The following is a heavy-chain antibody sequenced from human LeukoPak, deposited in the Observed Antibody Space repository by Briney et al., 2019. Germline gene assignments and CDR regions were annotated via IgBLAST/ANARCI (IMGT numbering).Heavy chain of an antibody. CDR3: ARQGLGTYYYGSGKSGNAFDI. D-gene: IGHD3-10*01. V-gene: IGHV5-51*01. Sequence: GVSLKISCKGSGYSFTSYWIGWVRQMPGKGLEWMGIIYPGDSDTRYSPSFQGQVTISADKSISTAYLQWSSLKASDTAMYYCARQGLGTYYYGSGKSGNAFDIWGQGTMVTVSS. CDR1: GYSFTSYW. CDR2: IYPGDSDT. J-gene: IGHJ3*02.